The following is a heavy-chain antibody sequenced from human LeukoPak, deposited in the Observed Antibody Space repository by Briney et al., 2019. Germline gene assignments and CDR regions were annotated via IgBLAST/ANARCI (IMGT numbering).Heavy chain of an antibody. CDR1: GFTFSSYA. J-gene: IGHJ4*02. Sequence: GGSLRLSCAASGFTFSSYAMHWVRQAPGKGLEYVSGINTDSNGDSTYYTNSVKGRFTISRDNSKNTLYLQMGSLRAEDRAVYYCARSVGEWLSSYYFDYWGQGTLVTVSS. D-gene: IGHD3-3*01. V-gene: IGHV3-64*01. CDR2: INTDSNGDST. CDR3: ARSVGEWLSSYYFDY.